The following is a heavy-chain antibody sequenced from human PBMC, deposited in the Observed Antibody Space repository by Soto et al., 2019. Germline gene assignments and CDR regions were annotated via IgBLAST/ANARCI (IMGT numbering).Heavy chain of an antibody. CDR2: IRSKAYGGTT. J-gene: IGHJ4*02. CDR1: GFTFGDYA. Sequence: SCTASGFTFGDYAMSWFRQAPGKGLEWVGFIRSKAYGGTTEYAASVKGRFTISRDDSKSIAYLQMNSLKTEDTAVYYCTSLEYSSSPPFDYWGQGTLVTVSS. D-gene: IGHD6-6*01. V-gene: IGHV3-49*03. CDR3: TSLEYSSSPPFDY.